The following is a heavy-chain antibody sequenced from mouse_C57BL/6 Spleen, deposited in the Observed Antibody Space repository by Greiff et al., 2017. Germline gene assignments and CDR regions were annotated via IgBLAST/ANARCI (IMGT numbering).Heavy chain of an antibody. CDR3: ARGHYVSSYNYFDY. D-gene: IGHD1-1*01. Sequence: VQLQQSVAELVRPGASVKLSCTASGFNIKNTYMHWVKQRPDQGLEWIGRIDPANGNTKYAPKFQGKATITADTSSNTAYLQLSSLTSEYTAIYYCARGHYVSSYNYFDYWCQGTTLTVSS. V-gene: IGHV14-3*01. CDR2: IDPANGNT. CDR1: GFNIKNTY. J-gene: IGHJ2*01.